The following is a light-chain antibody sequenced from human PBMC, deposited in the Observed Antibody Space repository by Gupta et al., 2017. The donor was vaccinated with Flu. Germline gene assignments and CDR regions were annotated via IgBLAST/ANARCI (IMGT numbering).Light chain of an antibody. CDR1: SSDGGGYNY. Sequence: QSALPQPPSASGSPGQSVTISCTGTSSDGGGYNYVSWYQQHPGKPPKLMIDDVSKRPSGVPELFCGSKSGNTASLTVSVHHAEDEADYYGSSYASSNNDVFGTGTKVTVL. CDR3: SSYASSNNDV. J-gene: IGLJ1*01. V-gene: IGLV2-8*01. CDR2: DVS.